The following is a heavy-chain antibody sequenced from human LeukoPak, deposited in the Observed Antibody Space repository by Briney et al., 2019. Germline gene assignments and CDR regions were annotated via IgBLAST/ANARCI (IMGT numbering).Heavy chain of an antibody. CDR3: ARGLSTSRRYFDY. CDR2: IYHSGST. V-gene: IGHV4-30-2*01. CDR1: GGSISSGGYS. D-gene: IGHD2-2*01. Sequence: SETLSLTCAVSGGSISSGGYSWSWIRQPPGKGLEWIGYIYHSGSTYYNPSLKSRVTISVDGSKNQFSLKLSSVTAADTAVYYCARGLSTSRRYFDYWGQRTLVTVSS. J-gene: IGHJ4*02.